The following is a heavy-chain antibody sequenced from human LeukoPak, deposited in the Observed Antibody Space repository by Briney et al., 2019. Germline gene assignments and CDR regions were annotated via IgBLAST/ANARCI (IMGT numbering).Heavy chain of an antibody. CDR1: GYTFTCYY. Sequence: ASVKVSCKASGYTFTCYYMHWVRHAPGQGLEWMGWINPNSGGTNYAQKFQGRVTITRDTSISTAYMELSRLRSDDTAVYYCARAQGVATIRAYYYMDVWGKGTTVTVSS. D-gene: IGHD5-24*01. J-gene: IGHJ6*03. CDR2: INPNSGGT. CDR3: ARAQGVATIRAYYYMDV. V-gene: IGHV1-2*02.